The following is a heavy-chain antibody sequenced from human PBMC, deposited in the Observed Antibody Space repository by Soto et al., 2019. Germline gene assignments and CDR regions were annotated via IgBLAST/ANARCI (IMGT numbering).Heavy chain of an antibody. CDR1: GGSFSGYY. V-gene: IGHV4-34*01. CDR3: ARGNPVKWFDP. Sequence: SETLSLTCAVYGGSFSGYYWSWIRQPPGKGLEWIGEINHSGSTNYNPSLKSRVTISVDTSKNQFSLKLSSVTAADTAVYYCARGNPVKWFDPWGQGTLVTVSS. J-gene: IGHJ5*02. CDR2: INHSGST.